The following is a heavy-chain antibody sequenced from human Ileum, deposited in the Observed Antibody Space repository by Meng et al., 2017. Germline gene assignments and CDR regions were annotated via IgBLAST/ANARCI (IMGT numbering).Heavy chain of an antibody. CDR2: IYSKTDGGTT. J-gene: IGHJ4*02. CDR3: TTERILIDS. V-gene: IGHV3-15*01. Sequence: EVQLVESGGGLVQPGGSLRLSCAASGFTFNNAWMSWVRQAPGKGLEWVGRIYSKTDGGTTLYAAPVKGRFAISRDDSKNMLYLQMNSLKTEDTALYYCTTERILIDSWGQGTLVTVSS. CDR1: GFTFNNAW. D-gene: IGHD3-9*01.